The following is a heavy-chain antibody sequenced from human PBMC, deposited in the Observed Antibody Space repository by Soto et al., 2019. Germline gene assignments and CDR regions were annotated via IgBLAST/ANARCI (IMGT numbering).Heavy chain of an antibody. D-gene: IGHD3-22*01. CDR3: AKDDNGYYDSSGYDAFDI. CDR1: GFTFSSYG. V-gene: IGHV3-30*18. J-gene: IGHJ3*02. CDR2: ISYDGSNK. Sequence: GGSLRLSCAASGFTFSSYGMHWVRQAPGKGLEWVAVISYDGSNKYYADSVKGRFTISRDNSKNTLYLQMNSLRAEDTAVYYCAKDDNGYYDSSGYDAFDIWGQGTMVTVSS.